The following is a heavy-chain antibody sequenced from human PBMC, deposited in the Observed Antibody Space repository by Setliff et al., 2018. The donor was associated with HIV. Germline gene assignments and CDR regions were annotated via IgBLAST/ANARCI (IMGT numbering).Heavy chain of an antibody. CDR2: ISTSGST. J-gene: IGHJ5*02. CDR1: GGSIGSGSHY. CDR3: ARDRRYYDSSGYWYNWFDP. Sequence: PSETLSLTCSVSGGSIGSGSHYWSWIRQPAGKGLEWIGHISTSGSTNYNPSLKSRVTISVDTSKNQFSLKLSSVTAADTAVYYCARDRRYYDSSGYWYNWFDPWGQGTLVTVSS. D-gene: IGHD3-22*01. V-gene: IGHV4-61*09.